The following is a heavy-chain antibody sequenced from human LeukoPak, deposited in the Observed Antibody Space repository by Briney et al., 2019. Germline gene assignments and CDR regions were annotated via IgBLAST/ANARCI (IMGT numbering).Heavy chain of an antibody. CDR3: AKSDCSDAGCYLLDY. J-gene: IGHJ4*02. CDR2: ISGSGDGT. V-gene: IGHV3-23*01. Sequence: GGSLRLSCEVSGFTFDDHAINWVRQAPGRGLEWVSSISGSGDGTYYADSVKGRFTISRDNSKNTLYLQMNSLTAEDTAVYFCAKSDCSDAGCYLLDYWGQGTLVTVSS. CDR1: GFTFDDHA. D-gene: IGHD2-15*01.